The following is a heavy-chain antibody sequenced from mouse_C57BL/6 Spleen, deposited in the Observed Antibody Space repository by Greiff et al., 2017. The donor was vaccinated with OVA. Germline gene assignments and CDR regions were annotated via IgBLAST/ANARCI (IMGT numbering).Heavy chain of an antibody. CDR3: AGNWDFDY. J-gene: IGHJ2*01. Sequence: VQLQQSGPELVKPGASVKISCKASGYTFTDYYMNWVKQSHGKSLEWIGDINPNNGGTSYNQKFKGKATLTVDKSSSTAYMELRSLTSEDSAVYYCAGNWDFDYWGQGTTLTVSS. CDR1: GYTFTDYY. D-gene: IGHD4-1*01. V-gene: IGHV1-26*01. CDR2: INPNNGGT.